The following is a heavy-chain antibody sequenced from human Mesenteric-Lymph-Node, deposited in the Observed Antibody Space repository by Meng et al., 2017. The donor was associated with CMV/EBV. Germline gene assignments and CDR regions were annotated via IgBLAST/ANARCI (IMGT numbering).Heavy chain of an antibody. CDR1: GGSVGSSY. Sequence: CPFSGGSVGSSYWSWVRQPPGTQLEWIGYISYSASTNYNPSLMSRVTISVDTSKNQFSLKLSSVTAADTAVYYCARLYYDSSGYFDYWGQGTLVTVSS. CDR3: ARLYYDSSGYFDY. CDR2: ISYSAST. D-gene: IGHD3-22*01. J-gene: IGHJ4*02. V-gene: IGHV4-59*08.